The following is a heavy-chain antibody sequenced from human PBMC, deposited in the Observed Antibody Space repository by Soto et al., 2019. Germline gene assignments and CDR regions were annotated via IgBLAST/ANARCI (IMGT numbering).Heavy chain of an antibody. Sequence: QITLKESGPTLVKPTQTLTLTCTFSGFSLSTSGVGVGWIRQPPGKALEWLALIYWDVDKRYSPSLKSRLTITXXTXKNXVVLTMTNMDPVDTATYYCAHISTSSSNWYGNFDYWGQGILVTVSS. CDR1: GFSLSTSGVG. CDR3: AHISTSSSNWYGNFDY. D-gene: IGHD6-13*01. CDR2: IYWDVDK. J-gene: IGHJ4*02. V-gene: IGHV2-5*02.